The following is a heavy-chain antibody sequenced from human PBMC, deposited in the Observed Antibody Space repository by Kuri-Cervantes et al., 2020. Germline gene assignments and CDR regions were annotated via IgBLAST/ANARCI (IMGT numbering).Heavy chain of an antibody. Sequence: LSLTCAASGFTFSSYGMHWVRQAPGKGLEWVAVIWYDGSNKYYADSVKGRFTISRDNSKNTLYLQMNSLRAEDTAVYYCARDDSAYDYYDILTGYYKGPYYYYYYGMDVWGQGNMVTVSS. CDR3: ARDDSAYDYYDILTGYYKGPYYYYYYGMDV. V-gene: IGHV3-33*08. CDR2: IWYDGSNK. CDR1: GFTFSSYG. J-gene: IGHJ6*02. D-gene: IGHD3-9*01.